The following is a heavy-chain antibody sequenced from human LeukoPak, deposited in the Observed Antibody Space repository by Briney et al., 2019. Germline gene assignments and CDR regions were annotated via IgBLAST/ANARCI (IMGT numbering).Heavy chain of an antibody. V-gene: IGHV4-38-2*02. CDR3: ASRGDGNHYDTGGH. CDR1: GYSISSGYF. D-gene: IGHD3-22*01. Sequence: SETLSLTCIVSGYSISSGYFWGWIRQPPRKGLEGIGSIYHSGSTYYNPSLKSRVTISIDTSKNQFSLKLSSVTATDTAVYYCASRGDGNHYDTGGHWGQGILVTVSS. CDR2: IYHSGST. J-gene: IGHJ1*01.